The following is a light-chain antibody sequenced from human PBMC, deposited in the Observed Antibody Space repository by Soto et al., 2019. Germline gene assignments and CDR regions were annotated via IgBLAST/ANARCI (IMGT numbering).Light chain of an antibody. Sequence: QSALTQPPSASGSPGQSVTISRTGTSSDVGGYNYVSWYQQHPGKAPKLMIYEVSKRPSGVPDRFSGSKSGNTASLTVSGLHAEDEGDYYCRSYAGSNNFDVVFGGGTKLTVL. CDR1: SSDVGGYNY. CDR3: RSYAGSNNFDVV. J-gene: IGLJ2*01. CDR2: EVS. V-gene: IGLV2-8*01.